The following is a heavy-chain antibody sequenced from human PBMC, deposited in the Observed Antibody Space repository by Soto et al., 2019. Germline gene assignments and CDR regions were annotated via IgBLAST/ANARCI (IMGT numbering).Heavy chain of an antibody. CDR2: IIPIFGIA. D-gene: IGHD2-15*01. Sequence: QVQLVQSGAEVKKPGSSVKVSCKASGGTFSSYAISWVRQAPGQGLEWMGGIIPIFGIANYAQKFQGRVTITADESTSTAYMELSSMRSEDTAEYHCALGYCSGGSCYSYYYYRMDVWGQGTTVTVSS. CDR3: ALGYCSGGSCYSYYYYRMDV. V-gene: IGHV1-69*01. J-gene: IGHJ6*02. CDR1: GGTFSSYA.